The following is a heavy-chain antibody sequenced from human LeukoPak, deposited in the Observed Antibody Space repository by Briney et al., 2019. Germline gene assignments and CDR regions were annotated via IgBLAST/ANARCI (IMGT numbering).Heavy chain of an antibody. CDR1: GYTFTTYG. J-gene: IGHJ4*02. CDR3: ARDRAVVVAATDY. V-gene: IGHV1-18*01. CDR2: ISPYNGNT. D-gene: IGHD2-15*01. Sequence: ASVKVSCKASGYTFTTYGISWVRQAPGQGLEWMGWISPYNGNTNYAQKLQGRVTMTTYTSTSTAYMELRSLRSDDTAVYYCARDRAVVVAATDYWGQGTLVTVSS.